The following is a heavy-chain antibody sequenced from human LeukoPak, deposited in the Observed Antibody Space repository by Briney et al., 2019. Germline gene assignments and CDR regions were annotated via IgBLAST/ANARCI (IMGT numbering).Heavy chain of an antibody. CDR1: GYTFTNYG. Sequence: ASVSVSCKASGYTFTNYGISWVRQAPGQGLEWMGGIIPIFGTANYAQKFQGRVTITTDESTSTAYMELSSLRSEDTAVYYCARGFGEFWSGYDYWGQGTLVTVSS. D-gene: IGHD3-3*01. J-gene: IGHJ4*02. CDR2: IIPIFGTA. V-gene: IGHV1-69*05. CDR3: ARGFGEFWSGYDY.